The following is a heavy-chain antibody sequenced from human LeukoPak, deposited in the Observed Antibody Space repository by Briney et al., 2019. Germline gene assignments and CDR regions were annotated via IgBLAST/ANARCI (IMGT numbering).Heavy chain of an antibody. CDR2: IKQDGSEK. CDR3: AKDRQWLVLGY. D-gene: IGHD6-19*01. V-gene: IGHV3-7*03. J-gene: IGHJ4*02. CDR1: EFTFSSYW. Sequence: GGSLRLSCAASEFTFSSYWMSWVRQAPGKGLEWVANIKQDGSEKYYVDSVKGRFTISRDNSKNTLYLQMNSLRAEDTAVYYCAKDRQWLVLGYWGQGTLVTVSS.